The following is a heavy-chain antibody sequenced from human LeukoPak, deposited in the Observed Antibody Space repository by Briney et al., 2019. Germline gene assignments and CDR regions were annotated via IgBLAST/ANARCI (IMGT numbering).Heavy chain of an antibody. Sequence: SETLSLTCTVSGVSIRSYYWSWIRQAPGKGLEWVGFISYSGYTSYSPSLKSRVAISVDTSKSQFSLRLTSMTAADTAIYYCARGRNDNGGMFFDSWAQGTLVTVSS. CDR2: ISYSGYT. D-gene: IGHD4-23*01. CDR3: ARGRNDNGGMFFDS. V-gene: IGHV4-59*01. J-gene: IGHJ4*02. CDR1: GVSIRSYY.